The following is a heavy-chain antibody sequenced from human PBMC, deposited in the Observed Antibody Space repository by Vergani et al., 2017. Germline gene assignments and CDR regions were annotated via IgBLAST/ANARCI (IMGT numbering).Heavy chain of an antibody. CDR1: GGKGRVTN. V-gene: IGHV4-34*01. Sequence: QVQLQQGGAGGEKEGEKGEGKGEGEGGKGRVTNGRGSRRAQGKGLGGVGEIKQSGSTNYNPSLKSRVTISVDTSKNQFSLKLSSVTAADTAVYYCARFDSSGYYYYFDYWGQGTLVTVSS. J-gene: IGHJ4*02. D-gene: IGHD3-22*01. CDR2: IKQSGST. CDR3: ARFDSSGYYYYFDY.